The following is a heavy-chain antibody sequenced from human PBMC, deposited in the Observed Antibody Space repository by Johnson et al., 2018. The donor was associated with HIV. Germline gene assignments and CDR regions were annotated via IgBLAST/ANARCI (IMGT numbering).Heavy chain of an antibody. D-gene: IGHD3-10*01. Sequence: EMQLVESGGGLVQPGGSLRLSCAASGFTFNSYGMHWVRQAPGKGLEWVSVIYSGGSTYYADSVKGRFTISRDNSKNTLYLQMNSLRAEDTAVYYCARDRPYYYGSGDAFDIWGQGTMVTVSS. CDR2: IYSGGST. CDR3: ARDRPYYYGSGDAFDI. CDR1: GFTFNSYG. J-gene: IGHJ3*02. V-gene: IGHV3-53*01.